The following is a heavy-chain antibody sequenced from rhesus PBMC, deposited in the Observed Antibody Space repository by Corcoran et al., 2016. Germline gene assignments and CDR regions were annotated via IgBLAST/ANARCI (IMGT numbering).Heavy chain of an antibody. V-gene: IGHV4-76*01. CDR3: AKWYCSTTYCSYIDY. CDR1: GGSISSGYD. Sequence: QVQLQESGPGVVKPSETLSLTCAVSGGSISSGYDWSWIRQPPGKGLEWIGYIYGSSGSTNYNPSLKNRVTISKDASKNQFSLKLSSVTAADTAVYYCAKWYCSTTYCSYIDYWGQGVLVTVSS. D-gene: IGHD2-15*01. J-gene: IGHJ4*01. CDR2: IYGSSGST.